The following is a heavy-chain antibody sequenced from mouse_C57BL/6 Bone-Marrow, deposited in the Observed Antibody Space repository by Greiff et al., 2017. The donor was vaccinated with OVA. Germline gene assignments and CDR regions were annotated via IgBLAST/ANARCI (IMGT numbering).Heavy chain of an antibody. CDR2: INPGSDGT. CDR3: ARSQGGDGYYYWYFDV. J-gene: IGHJ1*03. V-gene: IGHV1-54*01. Sequence: VQLQQSGAELVRPGTSVKVSCKASGYAFTNYLIEWVKQRPGQGLEWIGVINPGSDGTNYNEKFKGKATLTADKSSSTAYMQLSSLTSEDSAVYFCARSQGGDGYYYWYFDVWGTGTTVTVSS. D-gene: IGHD2-3*01. CDR1: GYAFTNYL.